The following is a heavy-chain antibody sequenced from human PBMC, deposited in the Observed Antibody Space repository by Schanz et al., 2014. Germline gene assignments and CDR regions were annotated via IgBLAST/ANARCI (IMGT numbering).Heavy chain of an antibody. CDR2: ISYEGNDK. D-gene: IGHD6-13*01. V-gene: IGHV3-30*04. Sequence: LVESGGGVVQPGRSLRLSCAASGFTFSTCAMHWVRQAPGKGLEWVAVISYEGNDKYYGDSVKGRFTISRDNSKNTLYLQINSLRTEDTAVFYCAKGLGTRSNNFDYWGQGTLVTVSS. CDR3: AKGLGTRSNNFDY. CDR1: GFTFSTCA. J-gene: IGHJ4*02.